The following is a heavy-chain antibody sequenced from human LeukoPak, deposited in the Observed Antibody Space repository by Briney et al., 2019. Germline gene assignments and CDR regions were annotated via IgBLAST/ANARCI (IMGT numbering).Heavy chain of an antibody. Sequence: GGSLRLSCAASGFTFSTYAMSWVRQAPGKGLEWVSTLSGGGGATYYADSVKGRFTISRDNSKTTLYLQMNSLRVDDTAVYYCAKEGTDGYNLNWFDPWGQGTLVTVSS. V-gene: IGHV3-23*01. D-gene: IGHD5-24*01. CDR3: AKEGTDGYNLNWFDP. J-gene: IGHJ5*02. CDR1: GFTFSTYA. CDR2: LSGGGGAT.